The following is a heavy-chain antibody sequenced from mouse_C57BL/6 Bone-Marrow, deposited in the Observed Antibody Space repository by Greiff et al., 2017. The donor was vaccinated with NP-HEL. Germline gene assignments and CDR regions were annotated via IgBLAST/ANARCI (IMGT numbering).Heavy chain of an antibody. D-gene: IGHD1-1*01. CDR3: ARFEATVVSDYFEY. Sequence: QVQLQQSGAELVKPGASVKMSCTASGYTFNSSWITWVKQRPGQGLEWIGDIYPGSGSTNYTAKFKSKATLTVDTSSSTAYMQLSSLTSGDSAVYYCARFEATVVSDYFEYWGQGTTLTVSA. J-gene: IGHJ2*01. V-gene: IGHV1-55*01. CDR2: IYPGSGST. CDR1: GYTFNSSW.